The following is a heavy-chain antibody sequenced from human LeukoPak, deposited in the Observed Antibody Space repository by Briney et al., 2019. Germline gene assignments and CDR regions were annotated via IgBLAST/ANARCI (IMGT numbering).Heavy chain of an antibody. D-gene: IGHD5-12*01. V-gene: IGHV3-21*01. CDR1: GFSFSSYN. CDR2: ISTSSRYL. Sequence: GGSLRLSCAASGFSFSSYNMNWVRQAPGKGLEWVSSISTSSRYLYYADSVKGRFTISRDNSKNTLYLQMNSLRAEDTAVYYCARKYSGYDWGTDYWGQGTLVSVSS. J-gene: IGHJ4*02. CDR3: ARKYSGYDWGTDY.